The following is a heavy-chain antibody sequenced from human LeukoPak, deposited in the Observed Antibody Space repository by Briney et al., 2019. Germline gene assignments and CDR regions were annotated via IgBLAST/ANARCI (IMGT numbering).Heavy chain of an antibody. Sequence: ASVKVSCKVSGCTLTELSMHWVRQAPGKGLEWMGGFDPEDGETIYAQKFQGRVTMTEDTSTDTAYMELSSLRSEDTAVYYCATDRMYNWNDGGLDYWGQGTLVTVSS. CDR1: GCTLTELS. J-gene: IGHJ4*02. V-gene: IGHV1-24*01. CDR2: FDPEDGET. CDR3: ATDRMYNWNDGGLDY. D-gene: IGHD1-20*01.